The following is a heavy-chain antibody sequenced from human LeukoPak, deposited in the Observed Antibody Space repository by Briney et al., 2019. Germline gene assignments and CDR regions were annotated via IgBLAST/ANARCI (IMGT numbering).Heavy chain of an antibody. CDR1: GFTFSSYA. CDR3: ASSYYDSSGYYPKYFQH. CDR2: ISSSSSTI. V-gene: IGHV3-48*01. J-gene: IGHJ1*01. D-gene: IGHD3-22*01. Sequence: PGGSLRLSCAASGFTFSSYAMSWVRQAPGKGLEWVSYISSSSSTIYYADSVKGRFTISRDNAKNSLYLQMNSLRAEDTAVYYCASSYYDSSGYYPKYFQHWGQGTLVTVSS.